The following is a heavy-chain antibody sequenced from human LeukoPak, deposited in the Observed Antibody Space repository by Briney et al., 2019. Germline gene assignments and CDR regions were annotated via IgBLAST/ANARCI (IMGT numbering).Heavy chain of an antibody. CDR1: GFTFSSYG. J-gene: IGHJ4*02. Sequence: GGSLRLSCAASGFTFSSYGMHWVRQAPGKGLEWVSGISGSGSSTYYADSVKGRFTLSRDYPKNTLYLQMNSLRAEDTAVYFCARAQQLVLVVDYWGQGTLVTVSS. CDR2: ISGSGSST. V-gene: IGHV3-23*01. CDR3: ARAQQLVLVVDY. D-gene: IGHD6-13*01.